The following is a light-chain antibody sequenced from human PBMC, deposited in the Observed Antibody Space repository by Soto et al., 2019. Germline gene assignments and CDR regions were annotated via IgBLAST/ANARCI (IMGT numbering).Light chain of an antibody. CDR1: QSVSSN. Sequence: EIVMTQSPAILSVSPGDRATLSCRASQSVSSNLAWYQQKPGQAPRLLIYGASTRATGFPARFSGSGSGTKFTLTISSLHFEDCAVYYCQQYDNWPPLTFGHGTRLEIK. J-gene: IGKJ5*01. CDR3: QQYDNWPPLT. CDR2: GAS. V-gene: IGKV3-15*01.